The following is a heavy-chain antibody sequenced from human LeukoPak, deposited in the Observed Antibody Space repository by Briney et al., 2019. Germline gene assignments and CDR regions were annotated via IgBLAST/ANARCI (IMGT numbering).Heavy chain of an antibody. CDR1: GVSISSSSYY. CDR2: IYYSGST. Sequence: SETLPLTCTVSGVSISSSSYYWGWLRQPPGKGLEWIGSIYYSGSTYYNPSLKSRVTISVDTSKNQFSLKLSSVTAADTAVYYCARDLPSSCFDYWGQGTLVTVSS. D-gene: IGHD6-13*01. CDR3: ARDLPSSCFDY. J-gene: IGHJ4*02. V-gene: IGHV4-39*07.